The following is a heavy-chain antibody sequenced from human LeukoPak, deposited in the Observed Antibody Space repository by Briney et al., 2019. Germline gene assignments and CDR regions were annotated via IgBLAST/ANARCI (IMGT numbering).Heavy chain of an antibody. CDR2: IYTSGST. J-gene: IGHJ5*02. CDR3: ARIYYSRFDP. D-gene: IGHD3-10*01. V-gene: IGHV4-4*07. CDR1: GGSISSYY. Sequence: YPSETLSLTCTVSGGSISSYYWSWIRQPAGKGLEWIGRIYTSGSTNYNTSLKSRVTMSVDTSKNQFSLKLNSVTAADTAVYYCARIYYSRFDPWGQGTLVTVSS.